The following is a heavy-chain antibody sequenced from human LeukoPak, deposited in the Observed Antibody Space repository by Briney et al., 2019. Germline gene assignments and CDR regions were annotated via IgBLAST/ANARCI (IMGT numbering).Heavy chain of an antibody. CDR1: GYTFTGYY. J-gene: IGHJ4*02. CDR3: ARVYSTNGVCLKHFDY. CDR2: INPNSGGT. D-gene: IGHD2-8*01. Sequence: GASVKVSCKASGYTFTGYYMHWVRQAPGQGLEWMGWINPNSGGTNYAQKFQGRVTMTRDTSISTAYMELSRLRSDDTAVYYCARVYSTNGVCLKHFDYWGQGTLVTVSS. V-gene: IGHV1-2*02.